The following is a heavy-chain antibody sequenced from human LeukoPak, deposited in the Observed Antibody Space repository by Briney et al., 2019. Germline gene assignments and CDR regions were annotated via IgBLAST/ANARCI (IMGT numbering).Heavy chain of an antibody. D-gene: IGHD3-10*01. V-gene: IGHV1-18*01. CDR3: AGAPFGDQSTHYYYYYMDV. CDR1: GYTFTSYG. J-gene: IGHJ6*03. CDR2: ISAYNGNT. Sequence: ASVKVSCKASGYTFTSYGISWVRQAPGQGLEWMGWISAYNGNTNYAQKLQGRVTMTTDTSTSTAYMELRSLRSDDTAVYYCAGAPFGDQSTHYYYYYMDVWGKGTTVTISS.